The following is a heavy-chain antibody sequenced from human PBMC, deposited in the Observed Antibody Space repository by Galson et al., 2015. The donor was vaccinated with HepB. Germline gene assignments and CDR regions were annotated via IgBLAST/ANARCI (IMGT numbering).Heavy chain of an antibody. Sequence: SLRLSCAASGFTFSNYGTHWVRQAPGKGLEWVAFIWYDGSKTFYADSVKGRFTISRDNSKNTLYLQMNSLRVEDTAVYYCAKDPKEYCSSGNCRYIDYWGQGTLVTVSS. J-gene: IGHJ4*02. CDR1: GFTFSNYG. V-gene: IGHV3-30*02. CDR3: AKDPKEYCSSGNCRYIDY. D-gene: IGHD2-15*01. CDR2: IWYDGSKT.